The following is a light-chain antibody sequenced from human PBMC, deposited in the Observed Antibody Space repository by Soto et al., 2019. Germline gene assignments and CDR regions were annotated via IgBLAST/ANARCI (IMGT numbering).Light chain of an antibody. CDR2: GAS. CDR1: QSISTF. V-gene: IGKV1-39*01. Sequence: DIELTQSPSSLSASVGDRVTITCRASQSISTFLNWYQHKRGKAPKLLIHGASSLQSGVPFRFTGSGSGTDFSLTISGLQPEDSETYYCQQSYSTLLSFGGGTKVEI. J-gene: IGKJ4*01. CDR3: QQSYSTLLS.